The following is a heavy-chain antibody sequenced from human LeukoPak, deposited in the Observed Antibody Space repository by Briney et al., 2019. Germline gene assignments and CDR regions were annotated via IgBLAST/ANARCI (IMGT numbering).Heavy chain of an antibody. CDR1: GFTFSSYA. CDR3: AKDLGGSSYFDY. D-gene: IGHD1-26*01. J-gene: IGHJ4*02. Sequence: GGSLRLSCAASGFTFSSYAMSWVRQAPGQGLERVSTISGSGDSTYYTDSVKGRFTISRDNSKNTLYLQVNSLRAEDTAVYYCAKDLGGSSYFDYWGQGTLVTVSS. CDR2: ISGSGDST. V-gene: IGHV3-23*01.